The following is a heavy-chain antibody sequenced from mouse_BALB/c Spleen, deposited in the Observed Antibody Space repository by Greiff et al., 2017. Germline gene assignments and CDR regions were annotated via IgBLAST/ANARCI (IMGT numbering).Heavy chain of an antibody. J-gene: IGHJ3*01. V-gene: IGHV5-4*02. Sequence: EVKLVESGGGLVKPGGSLKLSCAASGFTFSDYYMYWVRQTPEKRLEWVATISDGGSYTYYPDSVKGRFTISRDNAKNNLYLQMSSLKSEDTAMYYCARGGYEGWFADWGQGTLVTVSA. CDR3: ARGGYEGWFAD. CDR2: ISDGGSYT. CDR1: GFTFSDYY. D-gene: IGHD2-14*01.